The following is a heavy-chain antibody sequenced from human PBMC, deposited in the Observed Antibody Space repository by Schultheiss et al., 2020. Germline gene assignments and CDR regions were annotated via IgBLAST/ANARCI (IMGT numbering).Heavy chain of an antibody. Sequence: SETLSITCTVSGGSVSSGSYYWSWIRQPPGKGLEWIGYIYYSGSTNYNPSLKSRVTISVDTSKNQFSLKLSSVTAADTAVYYCARKLGYCSGGSCYYYYGMDVWGQGTPVTVSS. CDR2: IYYSGST. D-gene: IGHD2-15*01. J-gene: IGHJ6*02. CDR3: ARKLGYCSGGSCYYYYGMDV. CDR1: GGSVSSGSYY. V-gene: IGHV4-61*01.